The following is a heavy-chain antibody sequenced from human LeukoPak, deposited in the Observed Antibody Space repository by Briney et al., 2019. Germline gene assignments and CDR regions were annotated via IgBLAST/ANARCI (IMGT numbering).Heavy chain of an antibody. D-gene: IGHD5-12*01. CDR3: ARDYSGHDLSDRDAFDI. V-gene: IGHV3-11*04. Sequence: PGGSLRLSCAASGFTFSDYYMGWIRQAPGKGLEWVSYISSSGSTIYYADSVKGRFTISRDNAKNSLYLQMNSLRAEDTAVYYCARDYSGHDLSDRDAFDIWGQGTMVTVSS. CDR1: GFTFSDYY. J-gene: IGHJ3*02. CDR2: ISSSGSTI.